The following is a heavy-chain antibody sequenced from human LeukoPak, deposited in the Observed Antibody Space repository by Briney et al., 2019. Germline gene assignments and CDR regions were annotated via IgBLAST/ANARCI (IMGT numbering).Heavy chain of an antibody. CDR1: GGSISSSSYY. J-gene: IGHJ4*02. CDR2: IYYSGST. CDR3: ARANGIQLWLLPPSFDY. V-gene: IGHV4-39*07. D-gene: IGHD5-18*01. Sequence: PSETLSLTCTVSGGSISSSSYYWGWIRQPPGKGLEWIGSIYYSGSTYYNPSLKSRVTISVDTSKNQFSPKLSSVTAADTAVYYCARANGIQLWLLPPSFDYWGQGTLVTVSS.